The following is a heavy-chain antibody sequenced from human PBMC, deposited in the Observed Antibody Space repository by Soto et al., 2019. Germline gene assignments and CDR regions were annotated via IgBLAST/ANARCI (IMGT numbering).Heavy chain of an antibody. V-gene: IGHV3-73*01. CDR1: GFTFSDSA. CDR2: VRSKANSYAT. Sequence: GGSLRLSCAASGFTFSDSAMHWVRQASGKGLEWVGRVRSKANSYATTYAASVKGRFTISRDDSKNTAYLQMYSLKTEDTAVYYCTQTLYSGNSMLQAYRAQGTPDPVSA. CDR3: TQTLYSGNSMLQAY. D-gene: IGHD2-21*02. J-gene: IGHJ1*01.